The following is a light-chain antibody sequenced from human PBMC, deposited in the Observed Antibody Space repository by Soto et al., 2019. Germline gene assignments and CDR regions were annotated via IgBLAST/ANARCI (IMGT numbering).Light chain of an antibody. V-gene: IGKV1-27*01. CDR1: QGISNY. J-gene: IGKJ3*01. CDR2: AAS. CDR3: QKYDSAGFT. Sequence: DIQMTQSPSSLSASVGDRVTITCRASQGISNYLAWYQQKPGKVPKLLIYAASTLQSGVPSRLSGSGSGTDFTLNISSLQPEDVATYYCQKYDSAGFTFGPGTKVDIK.